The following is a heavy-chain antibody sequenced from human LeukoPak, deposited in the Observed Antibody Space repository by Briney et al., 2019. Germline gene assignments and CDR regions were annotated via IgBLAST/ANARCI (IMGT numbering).Heavy chain of an antibody. Sequence: PSETLSLTCTVSGDSISSVSYYWSWIREPAGKGLEWIGRIYTDGSTEYNPSLKSRVTVSVDTSKNQFSLKLSSVTAADTAVYYCARRGSGWYYFDYWGQGTLVTVSS. CDR2: IYTDGST. D-gene: IGHD6-19*01. V-gene: IGHV4-61*02. CDR1: GDSISSVSYY. J-gene: IGHJ4*02. CDR3: ARRGSGWYYFDY.